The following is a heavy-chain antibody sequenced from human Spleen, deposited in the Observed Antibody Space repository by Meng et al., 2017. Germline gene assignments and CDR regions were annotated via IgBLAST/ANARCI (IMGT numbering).Heavy chain of an antibody. J-gene: IGHJ4*02. CDR3: ARASNYFESSGFSDY. Sequence: QVHRVQSGAEEGKPGCSVSVPCEASGYIFSGYALYWVRQAPGQRLEWMGWINAGDGNTNYSQKFQARVSITRDTSATTAYMGLRRLRSEDTGVYYCARASNYFESSGFSDYWGQGTLVTVSS. V-gene: IGHV1-3*05. CDR1: GYIFSGYA. CDR2: INAGDGNT. D-gene: IGHD3-22*01.